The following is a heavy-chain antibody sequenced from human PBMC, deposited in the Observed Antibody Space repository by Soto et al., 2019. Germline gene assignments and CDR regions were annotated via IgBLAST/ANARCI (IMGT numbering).Heavy chain of an antibody. CDR1: GFKFSIYA. CDR2: ISATGGGT. D-gene: IGHD3-16*01. Sequence: AGGSLRLSCAASGFKFSIYAMSWVRQAPGKGLEWVSIISATGGGTYYAASVKGRFTISRDNSHNALYLQVHSLTAEDTAVYYCAKDRRAGGNSAFYFDFWGQGAQVTVS. V-gene: IGHV3-23*01. J-gene: IGHJ4*02. CDR3: AKDRRAGGNSAFYFDF.